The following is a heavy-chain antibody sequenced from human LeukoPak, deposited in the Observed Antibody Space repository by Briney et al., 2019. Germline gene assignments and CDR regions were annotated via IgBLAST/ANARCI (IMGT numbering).Heavy chain of an antibody. D-gene: IGHD3-22*01. CDR3: ARIGYYYDSSYFQH. J-gene: IGHJ1*01. V-gene: IGHV4-34*01. CDR2: INHSGST. CDR1: GGSFSGYY. Sequence: SETLSLTCAVYGGSFSGYYWSWIRQPPGKGLEWIGEINHSGSTNYNPSLKSRVTISVDTSKNQFSLKLSSVTAADTAVYYCARIGYYYDSSYFQHWGQGTLVTVSS.